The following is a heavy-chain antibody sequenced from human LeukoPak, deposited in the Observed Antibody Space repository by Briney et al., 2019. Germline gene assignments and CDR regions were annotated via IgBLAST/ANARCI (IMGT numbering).Heavy chain of an antibody. Sequence: GRSLRLSCAPSGFTFSSYAMHWVRPAPGKGLEWVAVISYDGSNKYYADSVKGRFTISRDNSKNTLYLQMNSLRAEDTAVYYCARGPGQLWFFDYWGQGTLVTVSS. D-gene: IGHD5-18*01. CDR3: ARGPGQLWFFDY. CDR2: ISYDGSNK. J-gene: IGHJ4*02. V-gene: IGHV3-30-3*01. CDR1: GFTFSSYA.